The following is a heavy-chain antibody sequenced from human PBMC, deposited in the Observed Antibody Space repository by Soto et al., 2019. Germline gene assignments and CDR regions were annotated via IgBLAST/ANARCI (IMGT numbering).Heavy chain of an antibody. V-gene: IGHV3-23*01. Sequence: GESLRLSCAASGFTFSNHAMSWVRQAPGKGLAWVSLFSGSGGNTNYADSGRGRCTISRDNSKKTVYLQMNSLRADDTAVYYCAKGKANSVFGVDTLFDYWGQGTLVTVSS. CDR1: GFTFSNHA. CDR2: FSGSGGNT. D-gene: IGHD3-3*01. J-gene: IGHJ4*02. CDR3: AKGKANSVFGVDTLFDY.